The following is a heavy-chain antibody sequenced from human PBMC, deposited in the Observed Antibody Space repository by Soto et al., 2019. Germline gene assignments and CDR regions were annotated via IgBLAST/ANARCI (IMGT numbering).Heavy chain of an antibody. CDR2: IIGGGTTV. Sequence: GGPLRLSCAASGFAFSDFYMSWTRQAPGTGLEWRSYIIGGGTTVFYADSVKSRFTIPRDNAQKSLYLQMDSLTSEDTSIHYCARDREPSVNHGMAVWGQGTTVTVSS. V-gene: IGHV3-11*01. CDR3: ARDREPSVNHGMAV. CDR1: GFAFSDFY. J-gene: IGHJ6*02.